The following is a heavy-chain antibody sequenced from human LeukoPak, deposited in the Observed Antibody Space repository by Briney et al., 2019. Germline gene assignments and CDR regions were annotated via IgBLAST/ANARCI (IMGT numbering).Heavy chain of an antibody. CDR3: ARVTAFPRTSINFDY. Sequence: SETLSLTCTVSSGSISTSNYYWGWVRQPPGKALEWIGNIFYSGSTYYSPSLKSRVTISLDTSRNQFSLKLNSVTAADTAVYYCARVTAFPRTSINFDYWGQGTLVTVSS. V-gene: IGHV4-39*07. CDR2: IFYSGST. CDR1: SGSISTSNYY. J-gene: IGHJ4*02. D-gene: IGHD2-21*02.